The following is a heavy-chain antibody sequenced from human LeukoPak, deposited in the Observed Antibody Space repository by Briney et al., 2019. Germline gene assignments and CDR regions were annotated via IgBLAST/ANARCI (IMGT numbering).Heavy chain of an antibody. Sequence: GGSLRLSCAASGFTFSSYAMSWVRQAPGKGLEWVSAISGSGRSTYYADSVKGRFTISRDNSKNTLYLQMNSLRAEDTAVYYCAKMEDSSGSNDYWGQGTLVTVSS. CDR3: AKMEDSSGSNDY. V-gene: IGHV3-23*01. D-gene: IGHD3-22*01. J-gene: IGHJ4*02. CDR2: ISGSGRST. CDR1: GFTFSSYA.